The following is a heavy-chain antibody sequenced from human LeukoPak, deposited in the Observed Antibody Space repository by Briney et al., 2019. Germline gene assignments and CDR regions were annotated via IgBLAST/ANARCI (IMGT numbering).Heavy chain of an antibody. CDR3: ARQKGQLVEFDY. CDR2: IYYSGST. D-gene: IGHD6-6*01. CDR1: GGSISSYY. Sequence: SETLALTCTVSGGSISSYYWSWIRQPPGKGLEWIGYIYYSGSTYYNPSLKSRVTISVDTSKNQFSLKLSSVTAADTAVYYCARQKGQLVEFDYWGQGTLVTVSS. V-gene: IGHV4-59*08. J-gene: IGHJ4*02.